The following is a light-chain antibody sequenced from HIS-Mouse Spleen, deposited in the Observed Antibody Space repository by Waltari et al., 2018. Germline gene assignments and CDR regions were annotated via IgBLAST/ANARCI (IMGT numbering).Light chain of an antibody. CDR2: DAS. CDR3: QQFNSYPYST. CDR1: QGISSA. V-gene: IGKV1-13*02. J-gene: IGKJ4*01. Sequence: AIQLTQSPSSLSASVGDRVTITCRASQGISSALAWYQQNPGKAPKLLIYDASSLESGGPSRFSGSGSGTDFTLTISSLQPEDFATYYCQQFNSYPYSTFGGGTKVEIK.